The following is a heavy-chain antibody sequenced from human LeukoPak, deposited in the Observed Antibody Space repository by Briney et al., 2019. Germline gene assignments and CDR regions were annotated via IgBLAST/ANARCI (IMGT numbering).Heavy chain of an antibody. CDR2: IYHSGST. CDR3: ARLPHCSSTRCYTGYYFDN. V-gene: IGHV4-39*07. CDR1: GGSISSSSYY. D-gene: IGHD2-2*02. Sequence: SETLSLTCTVSGGSISSSSYYWGWIRPPPGKGLEWIGSIYHSGSTNYNPSLKSRVTIAVDTSENQFSLNLSSVTAADTAVYYCARLPHCSSTRCYTGYYFDNWGQGTLVTVS. J-gene: IGHJ4*02.